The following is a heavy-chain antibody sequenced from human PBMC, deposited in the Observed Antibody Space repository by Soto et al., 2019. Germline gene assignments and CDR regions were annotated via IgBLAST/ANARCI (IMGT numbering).Heavy chain of an antibody. Sequence: QVQLVQSGAEVKKPGASVKVSCKASGYTFTSYAIHWVRQAPGQRLEWMGWINAGNGNTKYSQKFQDRVTITRDSSASTAYMELSSLRSEDTAVYYCARDLGGWPDYWGQGTLVTVSS. V-gene: IGHV1-3*01. D-gene: IGHD6-19*01. CDR2: INAGNGNT. CDR1: GYTFTSYA. J-gene: IGHJ4*02. CDR3: ARDLGGWPDY.